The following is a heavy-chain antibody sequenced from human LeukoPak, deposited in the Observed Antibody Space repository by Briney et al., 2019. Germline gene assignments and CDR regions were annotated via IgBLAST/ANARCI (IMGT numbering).Heavy chain of an antibody. Sequence: GGSLRLSCAASGFTFSSYAMSWVRQAPGKGLEWVGRIKSKTDGGTTDYAAPVKGRFTISRDDSKNTLYLQMNSLKTEDTAVYYCTTVYAEDYDSSGLFDYWGQGTLVTVSS. D-gene: IGHD3-22*01. CDR3: TTVYAEDYDSSGLFDY. CDR2: IKSKTDGGTT. J-gene: IGHJ4*02. CDR1: GFTFSSYA. V-gene: IGHV3-15*01.